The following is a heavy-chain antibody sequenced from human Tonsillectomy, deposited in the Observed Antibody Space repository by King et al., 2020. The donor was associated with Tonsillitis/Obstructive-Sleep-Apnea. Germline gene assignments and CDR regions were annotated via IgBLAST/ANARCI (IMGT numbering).Heavy chain of an antibody. Sequence: VQLVESGGGLVQPGGSLRLSCAASGFTFSSYAMSWVRQAPGKGLEWVSGISGSGGSTYYADSVKGRFTISRDNSKNTLYLQMNTLRAEDTDVYYCAKDQAVIVRGGMDVWGQGTTVTVSS. CDR1: GFTFSSYA. J-gene: IGHJ6*02. CDR3: AKDQAVIVRGGMDV. V-gene: IGHV3-23*04. CDR2: ISGSGGST. D-gene: IGHD2/OR15-2a*01.